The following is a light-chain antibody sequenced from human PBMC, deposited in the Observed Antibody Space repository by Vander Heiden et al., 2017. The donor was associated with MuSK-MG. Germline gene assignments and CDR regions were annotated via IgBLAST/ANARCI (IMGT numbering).Light chain of an antibody. V-gene: IGLV1-40*01. CDR3: QSYDSSLSVVV. CDR2: GNS. CDR1: SPNIGAGYD. J-gene: IGLJ2*01. Sequence: QSVLTPPPSVSGAPGQRVPISCTGSSPNIGAGYDVHWYQQLPGTAPKLLIYGNSNRPSGVPDRFSGSKSGTSASLAITGLQAEDEADYYCQSYDSSLSVVVFGGGTKLTVL.